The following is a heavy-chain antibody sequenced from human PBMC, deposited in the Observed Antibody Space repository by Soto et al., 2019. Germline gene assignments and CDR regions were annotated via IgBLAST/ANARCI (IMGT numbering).Heavy chain of an antibody. CDR1: GFTFSSYG. Sequence: GESLKISCAASGFTFSSYGMHWVRQAPGKGLEWVAVIWYDGSNKYYADSVKGRFTISRDNSKNTLYLQMNSLRAEDTAVYYCARDRAGGYCSSTSCPRGYYYYGMDVWGQGTTVTVSS. D-gene: IGHD2-2*01. J-gene: IGHJ6*02. CDR2: IWYDGSNK. CDR3: ARDRAGGYCSSTSCPRGYYYYGMDV. V-gene: IGHV3-33*01.